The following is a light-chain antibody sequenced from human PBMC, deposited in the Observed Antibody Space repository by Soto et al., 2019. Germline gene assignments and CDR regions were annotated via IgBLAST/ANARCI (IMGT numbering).Light chain of an antibody. CDR2: EVS. J-gene: IGLJ1*01. CDR1: SSDVGGYNY. V-gene: IGLV2-14*01. Sequence: QSALTQPASVSGSDGQSITISCTGTSSDVGGYNYVSWYQQRPGKAPKLMIFEVSNRPSGVSNRFSGSKSDNTASLTISGLQGDDEADYYCSSYTGTSPFFVFGPGTKVTVL. CDR3: SSYTGTSPFFV.